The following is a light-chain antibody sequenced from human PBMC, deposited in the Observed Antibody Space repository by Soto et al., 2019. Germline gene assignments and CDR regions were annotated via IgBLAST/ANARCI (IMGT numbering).Light chain of an antibody. CDR2: NNN. V-gene: IGLV1-47*01. CDR1: RSNIGNNY. Sequence: QSVLTQPPSASGTPGQRVTISCSGSRSNIGNNYVYWYRQLPGTAPKLLIYNNNQRPSGVPDRFSGSKSGTSASLAISGLRTEDEADYYCTAWDDSLNGVFGGGTKLTVL. J-gene: IGLJ3*02. CDR3: TAWDDSLNGV.